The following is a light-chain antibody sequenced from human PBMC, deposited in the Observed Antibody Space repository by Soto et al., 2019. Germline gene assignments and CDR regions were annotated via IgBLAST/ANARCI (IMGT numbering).Light chain of an antibody. CDR1: NIGRKS. J-gene: IGLJ1*01. Sequence: SYELTQPPSVSVAPGQTARITCAGSNIGRKSVHWYQQKPGQAPELVIYDDSDRPSGIPERFSASNSGNTATLTISRVAAGDEADYYCQVWDSSSTPLYVFGAGTKLTVL. V-gene: IGLV3-21*02. CDR3: QVWDSSSTPLYV. CDR2: DDS.